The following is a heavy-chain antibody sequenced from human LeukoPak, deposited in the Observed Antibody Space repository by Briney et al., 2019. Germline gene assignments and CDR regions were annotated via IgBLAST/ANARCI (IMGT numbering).Heavy chain of an antibody. V-gene: IGHV1-46*01. CDR2: INPSGGST. CDR1: GYTFTSYY. CDR3: ARAITGSSGWSYYYGMDV. D-gene: IGHD6-19*01. J-gene: IGHJ6*02. Sequence: ASVKVSCKASGYTFTSYYMHWVRRAPGQGLEWMGIINPSGGSTSYAQKFQGRVTMTRDTSTSTVYMELSSLRSEDMAVYYCARAITGSSGWSYYYGMDVWGQGTTVTVSS.